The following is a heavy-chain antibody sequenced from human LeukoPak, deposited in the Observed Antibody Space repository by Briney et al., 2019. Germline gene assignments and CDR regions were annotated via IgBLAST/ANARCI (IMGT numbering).Heavy chain of an antibody. Sequence: SGPTLVSPTQTLTLTCTFSGFSLSTTGVGVGWIRQPPGKALEWLALIYWNDDKRYSPSLKSRLTITKDTSKNQVVLTMTNMDPVDTATYYCAHSGTVTTPHDAFDMWGQGTMVTVSS. CDR1: GFSLSTTGVG. V-gene: IGHV2-5*01. CDR3: AHSGTVTTPHDAFDM. CDR2: IYWNDDK. J-gene: IGHJ3*02. D-gene: IGHD4-17*01.